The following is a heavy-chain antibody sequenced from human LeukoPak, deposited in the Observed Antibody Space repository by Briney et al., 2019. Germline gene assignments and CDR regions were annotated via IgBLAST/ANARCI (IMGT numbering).Heavy chain of an antibody. J-gene: IGHJ2*01. V-gene: IGHV3-43*02. D-gene: IGHD3-22*01. CDR1: GFTFDDYA. Sequence: PGGSLRLSCAASGFTFDDYAMHWVRQPPGKGLEWVSLISENAGRKYYADSVKGRFTISRDNSKNSLYLQINGQRTEDTALYYCAKVDYYDWYFDLWGRGTLVTVSS. CDR3: AKVDYYDWYFDL. CDR2: ISENAGRK.